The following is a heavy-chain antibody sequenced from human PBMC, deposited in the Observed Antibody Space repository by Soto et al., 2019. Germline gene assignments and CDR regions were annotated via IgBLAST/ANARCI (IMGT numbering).Heavy chain of an antibody. V-gene: IGHV4-39*01. J-gene: IGHJ5*02. D-gene: IGHD6-19*01. CDR3: ARVFPARNIAVAGPSWGEFDP. Sequence: SETLSLTCTVSGGSISSSSYYWGWIRQPPGKGLEWIGSIYYSGSTYYNPSLKSRVTISVDTSKNQFSLKLSSVTAADTAVYYCARVFPARNIAVAGPSWGEFDPWGQGTLVTVSS. CDR2: IYYSGST. CDR1: GGSISSSSYY.